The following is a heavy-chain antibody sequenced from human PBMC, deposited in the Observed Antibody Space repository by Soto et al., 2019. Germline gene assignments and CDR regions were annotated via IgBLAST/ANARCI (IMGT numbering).Heavy chain of an antibody. CDR1: GYTFTSYD. CDR2: MNPNSGNT. V-gene: IGHV1-8*01. CDR3: ARGRGVSVVVTAATQSHSYYYYYYMDV. D-gene: IGHD2-2*01. J-gene: IGHJ6*03. Sequence: ASVKVSCKASGYTFTSYDINWVRQATGQGLEWMGWMNPNSGNTGYAQKFQGRVTMTRNTSISTAYMELSSLRSEDTAVYYCARGRGVSVVVTAATQSHSYYYYYYMDVWGKGTTVTVSS.